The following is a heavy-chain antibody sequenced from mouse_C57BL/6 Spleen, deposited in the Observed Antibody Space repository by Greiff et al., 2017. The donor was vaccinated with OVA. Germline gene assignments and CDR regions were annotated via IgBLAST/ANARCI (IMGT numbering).Heavy chain of an antibody. CDR2: IDPSDSYT. J-gene: IGHJ2*01. D-gene: IGHD1-1*01. CDR3: ARWGVLTYFDY. CDR1: GYTFTSYW. Sequence: VQLQQPGAELVMPGASVKLSCKASGYTFTSYWMHWVKQRPGQGLEWIGEIDPSDSYTNYNQKFKGKSTLTVDKSSSTAYMQLSSLTSEDSAVYYCARWGVLTYFDYWGQGTTLTVSS. V-gene: IGHV1-69*01.